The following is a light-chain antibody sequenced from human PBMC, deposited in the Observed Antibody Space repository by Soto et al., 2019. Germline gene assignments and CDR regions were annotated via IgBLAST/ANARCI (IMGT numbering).Light chain of an antibody. J-gene: IGLJ2*01. CDR2: DVS. Sequence: QSALTQPASVSGSPGQSITISCTGTSSDVGGYDFVSWYQQHPGKAPKLMIYDVSNRPSWVSNRFSGSKSGNTASLTISGLQAEDEADYYCSSYAGSTTLVVFGGGTKLTVL. CDR1: SSDVGGYDF. CDR3: SSYAGSTTLVV. V-gene: IGLV2-14*01.